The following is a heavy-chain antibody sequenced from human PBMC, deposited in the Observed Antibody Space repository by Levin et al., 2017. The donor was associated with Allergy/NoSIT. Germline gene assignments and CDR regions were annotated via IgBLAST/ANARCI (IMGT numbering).Heavy chain of an antibody. CDR2: IYWHGVE. D-gene: IGHD3-22*01. J-gene: IGHJ4*02. CDR1: GFSLSTPGVG. V-gene: IGHV2-5*01. CDR3: AHLMSTMTTGYFDF. Sequence: SGPTLVKPTETLTLTCSFSGFSLSTPGVGLAWIRQPPRKALEWLALIYWHGVERYSPSLQSRLTIIKDTSKDQVVLTMTDVDPVDTATYYCAHLMSTMTTGYFDFWGQGILVTVSS.